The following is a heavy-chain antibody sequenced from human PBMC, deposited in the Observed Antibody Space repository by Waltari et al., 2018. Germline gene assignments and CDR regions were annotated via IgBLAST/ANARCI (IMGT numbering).Heavy chain of an antibody. D-gene: IGHD3-10*01. CDR3: ARDRGKEFLWFGEMGYFDL. J-gene: IGHJ2*01. Sequence: QVQLQESGPGLVKPSETLSLTCTVSGGSISSYYWSWIRQPAGTGLEWIGRIYTSGSTNYNPSLKSRVTMSVDTSKNQFSLKLSSVTAADTAVYYCARDRGKEFLWFGEMGYFDLWGRGTLVTVSS. CDR1: GGSISSYY. CDR2: IYTSGST. V-gene: IGHV4-4*07.